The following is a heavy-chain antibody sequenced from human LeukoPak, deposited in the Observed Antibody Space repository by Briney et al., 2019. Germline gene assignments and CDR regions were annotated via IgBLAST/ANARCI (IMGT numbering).Heavy chain of an antibody. CDR2: ISGSGGST. V-gene: IGHV3-23*01. CDR1: GFTVSSNY. D-gene: IGHD6-13*01. Sequence: PGGSLRLSCAASGFTVSSNYMSWVRQAPGKGLEWVSAISGSGGSTYYADSVKGRFTISRDNSKNTLYLQMNSLRAEDTAVYYCAKVEYSSSWYALDYWGQGTLVTVSS. J-gene: IGHJ4*02. CDR3: AKVEYSSSWYALDY.